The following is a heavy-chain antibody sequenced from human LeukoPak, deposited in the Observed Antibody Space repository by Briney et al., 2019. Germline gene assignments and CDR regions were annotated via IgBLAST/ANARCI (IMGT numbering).Heavy chain of an antibody. CDR2: IYYSGST. CDR3: ARVVPDLYYYDSSGYYYYYGMDV. J-gene: IGHJ6*02. CDR1: GGSISSYY. Sequence: SETLSLTCTVSGGSISSYYWSWIRQPPGKGLEWIGYIYYSGSTNYNPSLKSRVTISVDTSKNQFSLKLSSVTAADTAVYYCARVVPDLYYYDSSGYYYYYGMDVWGQGTTVTVS. V-gene: IGHV4-59*01. D-gene: IGHD3-22*01.